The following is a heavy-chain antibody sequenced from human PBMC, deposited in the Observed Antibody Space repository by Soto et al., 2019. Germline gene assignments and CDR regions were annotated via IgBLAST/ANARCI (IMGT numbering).Heavy chain of an antibody. Sequence: EVHLAESGGGLVQPGGSLRLSCAASGFTFSTYWMTWVRQAPGKGLEWVANINPDGSDKNYVDSVKGRFTISRDNVKNSLYLQVNSLRAEDTALYYCVRARIDLWGRGTLVTVSS. V-gene: IGHV3-7*01. J-gene: IGHJ2*01. CDR3: VRARIDL. CDR1: GFTFSTYW. CDR2: INPDGSDK.